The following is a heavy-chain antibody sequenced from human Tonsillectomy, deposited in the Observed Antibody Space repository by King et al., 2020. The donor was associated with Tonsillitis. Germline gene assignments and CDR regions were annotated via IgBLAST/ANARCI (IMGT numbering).Heavy chain of an antibody. D-gene: IGHD6-19*01. V-gene: IGHV2-70*01. Sequence: VTLKESGPALVKPTQTLTLTCTFSGFSLSTSGMCVSWIRQPPGKALEWLALIDWDDDKYYSTSLKTRLTISKDTSKNQVVRTMTNMDPVDTATYYCARIVSRWYFNWYFAFWARRALVSVSS. J-gene: IGHJ2*01. CDR2: IDWDDDK. CDR1: GFSLSTSGMC. CDR3: ARIVSRWYFNWYFAF.